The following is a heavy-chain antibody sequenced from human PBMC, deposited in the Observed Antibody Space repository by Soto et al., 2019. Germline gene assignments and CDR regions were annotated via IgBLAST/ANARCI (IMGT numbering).Heavy chain of an antibody. V-gene: IGHV3-33*01. D-gene: IGHD2-2*01. Sequence: GGSLRLSCAASGFTFSSYGMHWVRQAPGKGLEWVAVIWYDGSNKYYADSVKGRFTISRDNSKNTLYLQMNSLRAEDTAVYYCARWGYSEVPDATVYYYGMDVWGQGTTVTVSS. CDR3: ARWGYSEVPDATVYYYGMDV. CDR1: GFTFSSYG. CDR2: IWYDGSNK. J-gene: IGHJ6*02.